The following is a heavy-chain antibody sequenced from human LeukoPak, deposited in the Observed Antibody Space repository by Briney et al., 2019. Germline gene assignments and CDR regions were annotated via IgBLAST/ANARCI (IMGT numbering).Heavy chain of an antibody. Sequence: GGSLRLSCAASGFTFSSYSMNWVRQAPGKGLEWVSSISSSSSYIYYADSVKGRFTISRDNAKNSLYLQMNSLRAEDTAVYYCARVGGIAVAEYYYYYMDVWGKGTTVTASS. D-gene: IGHD6-19*01. J-gene: IGHJ6*03. V-gene: IGHV3-21*01. CDR3: ARVGGIAVAEYYYYYMDV. CDR1: GFTFSSYS. CDR2: ISSSSSYI.